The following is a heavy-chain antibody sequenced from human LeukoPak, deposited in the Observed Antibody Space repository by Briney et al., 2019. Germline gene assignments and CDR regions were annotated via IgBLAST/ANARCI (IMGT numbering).Heavy chain of an antibody. J-gene: IGHJ4*02. V-gene: IGHV3-48*03. CDR2: ISTSGSTI. CDR1: GLTFSNYE. Sequence: GGSLRLSCVASGLTFSNYEMNWVRQAPGKGLEWISYISTSGSTIYYADSVKGRFTVSRDNAKNSLYLQMNSLRAADTAVYYCARLYGFPPHYWGLGTLVTVSS. CDR3: ARLYGFPPHY. D-gene: IGHD2-8*01.